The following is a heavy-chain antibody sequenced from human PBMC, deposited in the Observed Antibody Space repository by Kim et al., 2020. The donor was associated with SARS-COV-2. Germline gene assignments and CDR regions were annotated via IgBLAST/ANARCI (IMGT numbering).Heavy chain of an antibody. V-gene: IGHV1-24*01. J-gene: IGHJ4*02. CDR3: ATGRAVTTPVDY. D-gene: IGHD4-17*01. Sequence: SYAQKFQGRVTLTEDTSTDTAYMELSSLRSEDTAVYYCATGRAVTTPVDYWGQGTLVTVSS.